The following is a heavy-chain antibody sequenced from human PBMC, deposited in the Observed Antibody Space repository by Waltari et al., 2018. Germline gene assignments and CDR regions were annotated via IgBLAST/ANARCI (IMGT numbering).Heavy chain of an antibody. CDR2: ISYDGSNK. V-gene: IGHV3-30-3*01. D-gene: IGHD6-19*01. CDR3: ARDSPYSSGWYDY. Sequence: QVQLVESGGGVVQPGRSLRLSCAASGFTFSSYARHWVRQAPGKGLEWVAVISYDGSNKYYADSVKGRFTISRDNSKNTLYLQMNSLRAEDTAVYYCARDSPYSSGWYDYWGQGTLVTVSS. J-gene: IGHJ4*02. CDR1: GFTFSSYA.